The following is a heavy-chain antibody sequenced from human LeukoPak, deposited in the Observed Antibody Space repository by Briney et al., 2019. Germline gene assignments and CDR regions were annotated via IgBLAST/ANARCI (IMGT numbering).Heavy chain of an antibody. D-gene: IGHD1-26*01. J-gene: IGHJ4*02. V-gene: IGHV3-23*01. CDR2: ISGSGGST. CDR3: AKGIESSGSYYTGFDY. CDR1: GFTFSSYA. Sequence: GGSLRLSCAASGFTFSSYAMSWVRQAPGKGLEWVSGISGSGGSTYYADSVEGRFTISRDNSKNTLYLQMSSLRAEDTAGYYCAKGIESSGSYYTGFDYWGQGTLVTVSS.